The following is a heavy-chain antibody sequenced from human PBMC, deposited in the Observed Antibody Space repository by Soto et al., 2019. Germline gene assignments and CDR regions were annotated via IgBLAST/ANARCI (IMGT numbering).Heavy chain of an antibody. Sequence: SVKVSCKASGGTFSRYTITWVRQAPGQGLEWMGGITPMFGTPDYAQKFQGRVTITADESTSTAYMELSSLRSEDTAMYYCARDGTLYDSSAYYYLYWGQGTLVTVSS. CDR2: ITPMFGTP. D-gene: IGHD3-22*01. CDR3: ARDGTLYDSSAYYYLY. V-gene: IGHV1-69*13. J-gene: IGHJ4*02. CDR1: GGTFSRYT.